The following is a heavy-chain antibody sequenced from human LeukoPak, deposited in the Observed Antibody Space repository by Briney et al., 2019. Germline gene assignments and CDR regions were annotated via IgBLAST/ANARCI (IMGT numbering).Heavy chain of an antibody. CDR1: GGSFSGYY. D-gene: IGHD3-16*01. Sequence: SETLSLTCAVYGGSFSGYYWSWIRQPPGKGLEWIGEINHSGSTNYNPSLKSRVTISVDTSKNQFSLKLSSVTAADTAVYYCARVGAWSAWFDPWGQGTLVTVSS. V-gene: IGHV4-34*01. CDR2: INHSGST. J-gene: IGHJ5*02. CDR3: ARVGAWSAWFDP.